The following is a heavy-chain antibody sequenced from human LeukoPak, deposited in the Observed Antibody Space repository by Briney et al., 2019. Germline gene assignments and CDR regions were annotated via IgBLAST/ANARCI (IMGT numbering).Heavy chain of an antibody. CDR1: GFSLSTNGVG. Sequence: SGPTLVKPTQTLTLTCTFSGFSLSTNGVGVGWIRQPPGKALEWLALIYWDDDKRYSPSLKNRLTITKDTSKNQVVLTMTNMDPVDTATYYCAHNIIYASGNYYSFDFWGQGALVTVSS. D-gene: IGHD3-10*01. V-gene: IGHV2-5*02. CDR3: AHNIIYASGNYYSFDF. CDR2: IYWDDDK. J-gene: IGHJ4*02.